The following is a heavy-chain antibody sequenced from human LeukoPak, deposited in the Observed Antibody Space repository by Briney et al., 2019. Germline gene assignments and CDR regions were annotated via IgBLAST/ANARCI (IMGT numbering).Heavy chain of an antibody. CDR3: AKAVSPLGWYLDS. CDR2: ITASGSST. J-gene: IGHJ4*02. Sequence: GGALRLSCAASGFTFSSYAMTWGRQAPGKGLYWVATITASGSSTFHADSVKGRFTISRDNSKNTLYLLVDSLRAEDTAIYYCAKAVSPLGWYLDSWGQGAPVTVSS. D-gene: IGHD2-15*01. CDR1: GFTFSSYA. V-gene: IGHV3-23*01.